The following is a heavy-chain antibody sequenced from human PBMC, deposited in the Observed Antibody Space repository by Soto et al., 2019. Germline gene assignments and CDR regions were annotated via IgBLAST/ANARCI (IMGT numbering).Heavy chain of an antibody. D-gene: IGHD3-10*01. CDR3: VLHGFGAIYGYLDV. V-gene: IGHV4-59*08. Sequence: SETLSLTCTVSGGSISSYYWSWIRQPPGKGLEWIGYVHDSWGSHYNPSLKSRVAISLDTSKSQFSLKLTSVTATDTAVYYCVLHGFGAIYGYLDVWGQGSTVTVSS. CDR2: VHDSWGS. J-gene: IGHJ6*02. CDR1: GGSISSYY.